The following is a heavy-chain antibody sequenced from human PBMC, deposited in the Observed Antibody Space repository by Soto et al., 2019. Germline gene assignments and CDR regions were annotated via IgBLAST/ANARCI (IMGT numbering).Heavy chain of an antibody. CDR3: ARDLGYCSSTSSGCYYYYGMDV. CDR2: ISSSSSYI. D-gene: IGHD2-2*01. J-gene: IGHJ6*02. CDR1: GFTFSSYS. Sequence: SLRLSCAASGFTFSSYSMNWVRQAPGKGLEWVSSISSSSSYIYYADSVKGRFTISRDNAKNSLYLQMNSLRAEDTAVYYCARDLGYCSSTSSGCYYYYGMDVWGQGTTVTVSS. V-gene: IGHV3-21*01.